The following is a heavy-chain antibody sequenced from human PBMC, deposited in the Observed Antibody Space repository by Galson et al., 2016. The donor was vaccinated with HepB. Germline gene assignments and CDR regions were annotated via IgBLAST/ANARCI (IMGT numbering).Heavy chain of an antibody. CDR3: ARGEYQLLYTWFDS. CDR1: GGTISSGNW. Sequence: ETLSLTCAVSGGTISSGNWWSWVRQTPGNGLEWIGEIYHSGNTNYNPSLKSRVTISIDESKNHFSLKLTSVTAADTAVDYCARGEYQLLYTWFDSWGQGILVTVSS. CDR2: IYHSGNT. V-gene: IGHV4-4*02. D-gene: IGHD2-2*01. J-gene: IGHJ5*01.